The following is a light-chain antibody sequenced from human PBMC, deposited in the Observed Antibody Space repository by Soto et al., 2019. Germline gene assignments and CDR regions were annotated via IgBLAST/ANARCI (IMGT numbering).Light chain of an antibody. CDR2: GAS. Sequence: PGERATLSCRASQSVSSSYLAWYRQRPGQAPRLLIYGASIRATGIPDRFSGSGSGTDFTLTISRLEPEDFAVFYCQQYGSSPSFGPGTKWISN. V-gene: IGKV3-20*01. CDR1: QSVSSSY. CDR3: QQYGSSPS. J-gene: IGKJ3*01.